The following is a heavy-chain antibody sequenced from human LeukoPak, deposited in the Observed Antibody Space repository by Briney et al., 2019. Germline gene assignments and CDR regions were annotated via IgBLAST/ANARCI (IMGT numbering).Heavy chain of an antibody. V-gene: IGHV1-2*02. J-gene: IGHJ4*02. Sequence: RASVKVSCKASGYMFTAYYINWVRQSPGLGLEWLGWINPNSGGTNYAQKFQGRVTMTSDTSINTAYLELNRPRSDDTAVYFCARLNSGNLRGILYWGQGSLVTVSS. CDR2: INPNSGGT. CDR1: GYMFTAYY. CDR3: ARLNSGNLRGILY. D-gene: IGHD3-10*01.